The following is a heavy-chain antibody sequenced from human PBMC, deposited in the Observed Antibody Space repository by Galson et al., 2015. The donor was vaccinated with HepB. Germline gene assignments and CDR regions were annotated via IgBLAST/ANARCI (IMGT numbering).Heavy chain of an antibody. V-gene: IGHV3-48*02. J-gene: IGHJ6*03. CDR3: ARDTGGDYDFWSGRVYYYYYMDV. CDR2: ITSSSSTI. D-gene: IGHD3-3*01. CDR1: GFSFSSYS. Sequence: SLRLSCAASGFSFSSYSMNWVRQAPGKGLEWISYITSSSSTIYYADSVKGRCTISRDNAKNSLYLQMNSLRDEDTAVYYCARDTGGDYDFWSGRVYYYYYMDVWGKGTTVTVSS.